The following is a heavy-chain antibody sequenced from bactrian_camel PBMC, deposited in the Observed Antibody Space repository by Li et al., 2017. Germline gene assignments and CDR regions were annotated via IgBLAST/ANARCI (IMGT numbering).Heavy chain of an antibody. CDR1: GYTPSNSNC. Sequence: QLVESGGDSVQAGRSLRLSCVASGYTPSNSNCVGWFRQAPGKEREGVATIYTGLGSTAYAASVKGRFTISRVNANNTVYLQMKKLKLEDTAIYFCVASPITHCPQMDTWWPNYWGQGTQVTVS. CDR2: IYTGLGST. V-gene: IGHV3S25*01. J-gene: IGHJ4*01. CDR3: VASPITHCPQMDTWWPNY. D-gene: IGHD7*01.